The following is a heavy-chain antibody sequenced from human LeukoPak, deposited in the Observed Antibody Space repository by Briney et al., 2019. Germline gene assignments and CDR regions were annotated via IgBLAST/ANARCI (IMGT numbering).Heavy chain of an antibody. CDR1: GYTFSRHG. J-gene: IGHJ6*03. Sequence: PGGSLRLSCAASGYTFSRHGIHWVRQAPGKGLEWVAFIRYDGSNKHYADSVKGRFTISRDDSKNTLYLQMNSLRVEDTAVYYCAKGSFYCNGNSCPQYYYYMDVWGKGTTVTVSS. CDR2: IRYDGSNK. V-gene: IGHV3-30*02. CDR3: AKGSFYCNGNSCPQYYYYMDV. D-gene: IGHD2/OR15-2a*01.